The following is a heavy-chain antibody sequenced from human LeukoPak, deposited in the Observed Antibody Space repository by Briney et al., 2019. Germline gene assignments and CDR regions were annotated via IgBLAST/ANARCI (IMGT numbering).Heavy chain of an antibody. CDR2: INFNGGST. Sequence: GGSLRLSCEASGLTFSNYGMHWVRQAPGKGLEYVSGINFNGGSTYYANSVRGRFTISRDNSKNTLYLQVGSPSAEDMAVYYCARAITGNWNDNGYFDYWGQGTLVTVST. J-gene: IGHJ4*02. CDR3: ARAITGNWNDNGYFDY. D-gene: IGHD1-20*01. V-gene: IGHV3-64*01. CDR1: GLTFSNYG.